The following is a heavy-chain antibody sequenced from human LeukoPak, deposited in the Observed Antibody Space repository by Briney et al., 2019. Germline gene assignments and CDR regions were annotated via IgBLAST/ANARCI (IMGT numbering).Heavy chain of an antibody. J-gene: IGHJ4*02. Sequence: SDTLSLTCTVSGGSISSYYWSWIRLPPGKGLEGIGYIYYTGATYYNPSLKSRVTISLDTSKNQFSLKLSSVTAADAAVYHCARAGYSYGTGYYFDYWGQGALVTVSS. V-gene: IGHV4-59*07. CDR2: IYYTGAT. D-gene: IGHD5-18*01. CDR1: GGSISSYY. CDR3: ARAGYSYGTGYYFDY.